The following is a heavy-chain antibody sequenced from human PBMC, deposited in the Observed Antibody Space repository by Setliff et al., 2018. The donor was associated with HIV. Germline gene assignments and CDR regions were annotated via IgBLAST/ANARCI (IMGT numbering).Heavy chain of an antibody. CDR1: NGSINGYY. CDR2: ISHTGST. V-gene: IGHV4-59*01. J-gene: IGHJ4*02. D-gene: IGHD2-21*01. CDR3: ARVHLYDATAYYSSFES. Sequence: PSETLSLTCSVSNGSINGYYWTWIRQPPGKGLEWIGYISHTGSTNFNPSLKSRVSMSVDLSKNQFSLHLASVTAADTAVYFCARVHLYDATAYYSSFESWDPGILVTVSS.